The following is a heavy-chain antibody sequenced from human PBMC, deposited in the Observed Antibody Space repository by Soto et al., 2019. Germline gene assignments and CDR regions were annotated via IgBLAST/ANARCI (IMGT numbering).Heavy chain of an antibody. D-gene: IGHD6-19*01. Sequence: EVQLVESGGGLVQPGGSLRLSCAASGFTFSSNWMHWVRQGPGKGLVWVSRIDNDGSSRDYADSVKGRFTISRDNAKNTLYLEMSSLRAEDTAVEYCATGSGWYSPDYWGQGTLVTVSS. CDR1: GFTFSSNW. J-gene: IGHJ4*02. V-gene: IGHV3-74*01. CDR3: ATGSGWYSPDY. CDR2: IDNDGSSR.